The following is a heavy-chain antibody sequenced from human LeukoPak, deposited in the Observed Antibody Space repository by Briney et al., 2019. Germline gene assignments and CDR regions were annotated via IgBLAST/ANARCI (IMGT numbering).Heavy chain of an antibody. CDR3: AKEPASGSCFDY. D-gene: IGHD3-10*01. CDR1: GYTFNSYA. CDR2: ISGSGTST. J-gene: IGHJ4*02. Sequence: PGGSLRLSCTASGYTFNSYAMSWVRQAPGKGLEWVSGISGSGTSTYYADSVKGRFTISRDNSKNTLYLQMNSLRAEHTALYYCAKEPASGSCFDYWGQGTLVTVSS. V-gene: IGHV3-23*01.